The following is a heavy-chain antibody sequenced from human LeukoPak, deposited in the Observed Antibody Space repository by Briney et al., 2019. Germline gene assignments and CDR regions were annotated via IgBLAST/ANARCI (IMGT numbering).Heavy chain of an antibody. CDR3: ARDTVDTPMTFDY. D-gene: IGHD5-18*01. V-gene: IGHV1-18*01. CDR1: GYTFTSHG. J-gene: IGHJ4*02. CDR2: ISTYNGNT. Sequence: GASVKVSCKASGYTFTSHGISWVRQAPGQGLEWMGWISTYNGNTYYAQKFQGRVTLTTDASTTTAFMDLRSLRSDDTAVYYCARDTVDTPMTFDYWGQGTLVTVSS.